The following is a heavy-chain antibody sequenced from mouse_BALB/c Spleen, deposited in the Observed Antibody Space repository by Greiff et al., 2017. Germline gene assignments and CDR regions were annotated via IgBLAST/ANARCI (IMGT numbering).Heavy chain of an antibody. J-gene: IGHJ4*01. D-gene: IGHD4-1*01. Sequence: QVQLKESGPGLVQPSQSLSITCTVSGFSLTSYGVHWVRQSPGKGLEWLGVIWSGGSTDYNAAFISRLSISKDNSKSQVFFKMNSLQANDTAIYYCARTGGTDYYAMDYWGQGTSVTVSS. CDR1: GFSLTSYG. V-gene: IGHV2-2*02. CDR2: IWSGGST. CDR3: ARTGGTDYYAMDY.